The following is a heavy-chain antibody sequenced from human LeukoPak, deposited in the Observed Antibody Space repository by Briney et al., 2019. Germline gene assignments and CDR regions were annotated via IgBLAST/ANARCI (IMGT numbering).Heavy chain of an antibody. D-gene: IGHD3-22*01. CDR3: ASAYYYDSSGYSHFDY. V-gene: IGHV3-21*01. Sequence: GGSLRLSCAASGFTFSSYSMNWVRQAPGKWLEWVSSISSSSSYIYYADSVKGRFTISRDNAKNSLYLQMNSLRAEDTAVYYCASAYYYDSSGYSHFDYWGQGTLVTVSS. CDR2: ISSSSSYI. CDR1: GFTFSSYS. J-gene: IGHJ4*02.